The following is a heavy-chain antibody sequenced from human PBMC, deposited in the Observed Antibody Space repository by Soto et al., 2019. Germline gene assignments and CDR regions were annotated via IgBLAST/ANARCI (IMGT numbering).Heavy chain of an antibody. CDR1: GGTFGSYP. Sequence: SVKVSCKASGGTFGSYPISWVRQAPGQGLEWMGGIIPIFGTPNYAQKFQGRVTITADENTSTADMELSSLRSEDTAVYYCARDEPYYGMDVWGQGTTVTVSS. CDR3: ARDEPYYGMDV. V-gene: IGHV1-69*13. D-gene: IGHD3-16*01. CDR2: IIPIFGTP. J-gene: IGHJ6*02.